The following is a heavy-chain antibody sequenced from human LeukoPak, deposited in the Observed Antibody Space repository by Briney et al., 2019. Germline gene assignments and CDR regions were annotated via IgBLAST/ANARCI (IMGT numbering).Heavy chain of an antibody. CDR3: AGVSLEF. CDR1: GYTFTTYA. Sequence: ASVKVSCKASGYTFTTYAMNWVRQAPGQGLGWMEWIDTNTGTPTYAQGFTGRFVFSLDTSVSTAYLRISSLKAEDTAVYYCAGVSLEFWGQGTLVTVSS. CDR2: IDTNTGTP. J-gene: IGHJ4*02. V-gene: IGHV7-4-1*02.